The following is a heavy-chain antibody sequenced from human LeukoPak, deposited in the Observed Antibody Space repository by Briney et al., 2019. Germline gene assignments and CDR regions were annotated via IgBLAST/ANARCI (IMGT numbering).Heavy chain of an antibody. V-gene: IGHV3-23*01. Sequence: GGPLRLSCAASGFNFSIYAMSWVRQAPGKGLEWVSAISGSGGSTYYADSLKGRFTISRDNSKNTLYLQMNGLRAEDTALYYCAKDPPYYYDSSVWGQGTLVTVSS. D-gene: IGHD3-22*01. CDR3: AKDPPYYYDSSV. CDR2: ISGSGGST. CDR1: GFNFSIYA. J-gene: IGHJ1*01.